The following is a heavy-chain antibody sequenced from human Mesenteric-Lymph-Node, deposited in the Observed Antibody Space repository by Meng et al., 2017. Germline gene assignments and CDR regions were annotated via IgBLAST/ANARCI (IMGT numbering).Heavy chain of an antibody. CDR1: GYTFTGYY. Sequence: ASVKVSCKASGYTFTGYYMHWVRQAPGQGLEWMGWINPNSGGTNYAQKFQGRVAMTRDTSISTAYMELSRLRSDDTAVYYCVRDLTNEASSDCWGQGTLVTVSS. CDR3: VRDLTNEASSDC. D-gene: IGHD2-8*01. V-gene: IGHV1-2*02. CDR2: INPNSGGT. J-gene: IGHJ4*02.